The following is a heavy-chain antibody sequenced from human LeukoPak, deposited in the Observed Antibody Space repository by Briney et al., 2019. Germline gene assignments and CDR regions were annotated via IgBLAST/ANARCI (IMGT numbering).Heavy chain of an antibody. CDR2: IYPSDSYT. Sequence: GESLRISCKGSGYSFTRYCISWVRQMPGKGLGWMGRIYPSDSYTNYSPSFQGHVTISADKSISTAYLQWSSLKASDTVMYYCARQGYGYDSWFDYWGQGILVTV. CDR1: GYSFTRYC. V-gene: IGHV5-10-1*01. CDR3: ARQGYGYDSWFDY. J-gene: IGHJ4*02. D-gene: IGHD5-12*01.